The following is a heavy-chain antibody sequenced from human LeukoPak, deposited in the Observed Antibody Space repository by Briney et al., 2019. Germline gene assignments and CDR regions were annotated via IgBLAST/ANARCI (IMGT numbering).Heavy chain of an antibody. CDR2: IYYSGST. V-gene: IGHV4-39*07. CDR1: GGSISSSSYY. Sequence: ASETLSPTCTVSGGSISSSSYYWGWIRQPPGKGLEWIGSIYYSGSTYYNPSLKSRVTISVDTSKNQFSLKLSSVTAADTAVYYCARVLANVDTAMVNAFDIWGQGTMVTVSS. CDR3: ARVLANVDTAMVNAFDI. D-gene: IGHD5-18*01. J-gene: IGHJ3*02.